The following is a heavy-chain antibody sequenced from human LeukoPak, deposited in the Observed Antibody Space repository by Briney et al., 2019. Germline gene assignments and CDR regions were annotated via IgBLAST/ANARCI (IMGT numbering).Heavy chain of an antibody. CDR2: IIPILGIA. Sequence: ASVKVSCKASGGTFSSYAISWVRQAPGQGLEWMGRIIPILGIANYAQKFQGRVTITADKSTSTAYMELSSLRSEDTAVYYCAKAGRDGYNCDYWGQGTLVTVSS. CDR3: AKAGRDGYNCDY. J-gene: IGHJ4*02. V-gene: IGHV1-69*04. D-gene: IGHD5-24*01. CDR1: GGTFSSYA.